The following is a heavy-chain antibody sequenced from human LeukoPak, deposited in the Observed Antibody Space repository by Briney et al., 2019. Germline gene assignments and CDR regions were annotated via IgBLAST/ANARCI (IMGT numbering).Heavy chain of an antibody. CDR1: GFTFSSYW. Sequence: PGGSLRLSCAASGFTFSSYWMHWVRQAPGKGLVWVSRINSDGSSTSYADSVKGRFTISRDNAKNTLYLQMNSLRAEDTAVYYCAREDYYAVGVADYWGQGTLVTVSS. CDR2: INSDGSST. CDR3: AREDYYAVGVADY. V-gene: IGHV3-74*01. D-gene: IGHD3-22*01. J-gene: IGHJ4*02.